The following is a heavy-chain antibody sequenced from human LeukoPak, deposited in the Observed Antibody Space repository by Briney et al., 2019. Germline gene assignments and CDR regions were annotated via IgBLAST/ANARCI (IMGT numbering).Heavy chain of an antibody. J-gene: IGHJ4*02. CDR3: ARCSSTTCYYVY. Sequence: SETLSLTCTVSGGSISSYYWSWIRQPPGRGLEWIGYIYYSGSTNYNPSLKSRVTISVDTSKNQFSLKLSSVTAADTAVYYCARCSSTTCYYVYWGQGTLVTVSS. V-gene: IGHV4-59*01. CDR1: GGSISSYY. CDR2: IYYSGST. D-gene: IGHD2-2*01.